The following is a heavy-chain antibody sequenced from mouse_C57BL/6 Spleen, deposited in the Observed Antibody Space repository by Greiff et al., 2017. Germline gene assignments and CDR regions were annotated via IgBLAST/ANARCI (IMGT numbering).Heavy chain of an antibody. J-gene: IGHJ4*01. D-gene: IGHD1-1*01. CDR1: GYTFTSYW. V-gene: IGHV1-50*01. CDR2: IDPSDSYT. Sequence: VQLQQPGAELVKPGASVKLSCKASGYTFTSYWMQWVKQRPGQGLEWIGEIDPSDSYTNYNQKFKGKATLTVDTSSSTAYMQLSSLTSEDSAVYYCAGWDYYGSRHAMDYWGQGTSVTVSS. CDR3: AGWDYYGSRHAMDY.